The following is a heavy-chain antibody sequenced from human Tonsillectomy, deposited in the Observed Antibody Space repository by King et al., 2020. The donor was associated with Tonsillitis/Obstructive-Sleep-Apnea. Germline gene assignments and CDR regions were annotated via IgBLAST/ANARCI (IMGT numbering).Heavy chain of an antibody. CDR2: ISRSSNTI. Sequence: VQLVESGGGLVQPGGSLKLSCAASGFTFSTYSMNWVRQTPGKGREWVSYISRSSNTIYYADSVKGRFTITRDMGKNSLYLQMNSLRDEDTAVYFCARSEWLDYMDVWGKGTTVTVSS. CDR3: ARSEWLDYMDV. CDR1: GFTFSTYS. J-gene: IGHJ6*03. D-gene: IGHD3-3*01. V-gene: IGHV3-48*02.